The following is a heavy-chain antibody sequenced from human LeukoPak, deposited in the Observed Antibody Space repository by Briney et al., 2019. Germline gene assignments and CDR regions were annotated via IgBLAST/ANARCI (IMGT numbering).Heavy chain of an antibody. D-gene: IGHD6-19*01. CDR3: AKDWGSSGWYNWFDS. V-gene: IGHV3-30*18. Sequence: PGGSLRLSCAASGFTISTYGMHWVRQAPGKGLEWLTMLSHDEGVTYYLDSVKGRFTISRDNSKNTLYLQMNGLNAADTAVYYCAKDWGSSGWYNWFDSWGQGTQVTVSS. CDR1: GFTISTYG. J-gene: IGHJ5*01. CDR2: LSHDEGVT.